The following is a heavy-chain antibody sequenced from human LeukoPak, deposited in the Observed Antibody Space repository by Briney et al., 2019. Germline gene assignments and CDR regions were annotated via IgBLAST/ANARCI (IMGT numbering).Heavy chain of an antibody. Sequence: GASVKVSCKVSGYTLTELSMHWVRQAPGKGLEWMGGFDPEDGETIYAQKFQGRVTMTEDTSTDTAYMELSSLRSEDTAVYYCATRIRFLEWLDMDVWGKGTTVTVSS. D-gene: IGHD3-3*01. J-gene: IGHJ6*03. CDR2: FDPEDGET. CDR3: ATRIRFLEWLDMDV. CDR1: GYTLTELS. V-gene: IGHV1-24*01.